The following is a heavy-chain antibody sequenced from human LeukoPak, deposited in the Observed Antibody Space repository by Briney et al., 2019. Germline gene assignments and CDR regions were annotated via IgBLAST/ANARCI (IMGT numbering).Heavy chain of an antibody. Sequence: SQTLSLTCTVSGGSISSGDYYWRWVRQPPGTGLEWVGYIYYSGSTYYNPSLKSRVTISVDTSKNQFSLKLSSVTAADTAVYYCARAVAVYSFDYWGQGTLVTVSS. J-gene: IGHJ4*02. V-gene: IGHV4-30-4*01. CDR1: GGSISSGDYY. CDR3: ARAVAVYSFDY. D-gene: IGHD6-19*01. CDR2: IYYSGST.